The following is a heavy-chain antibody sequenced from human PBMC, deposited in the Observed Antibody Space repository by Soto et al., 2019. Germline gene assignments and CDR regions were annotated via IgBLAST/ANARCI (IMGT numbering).Heavy chain of an antibody. CDR1: GFTFSSFN. CDR2: ISTNSKDI. J-gene: IGHJ4*02. V-gene: IGHV3-21*01. D-gene: IGHD2-21*02. CDR3: AKDSRPFGGDSGHDS. Sequence: EVHLVESGGGLVKPGGSLRLSCAASGFTFSSFNMNWVRQAPGKGLEWVSSISTNSKDIYYAASVKGRFTISRDNANSSLFLQISGLRAEDTALYYCAKDSRPFGGDSGHDSWGQGTLVSVSS.